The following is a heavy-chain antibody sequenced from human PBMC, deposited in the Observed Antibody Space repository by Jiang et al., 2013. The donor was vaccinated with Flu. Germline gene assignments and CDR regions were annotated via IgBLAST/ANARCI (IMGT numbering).Heavy chain of an antibody. CDR3: ARLDCSGGSCYDYYYYGMDV. Sequence: SLTCTVSGGSISSYYWSWIRQPPGKGLEWIGYIYYSGSTNYNPSLKSRVTISVDTSKNQFSLKLSSVTAADTAVYYCARLDCSGGSCYDYYYYGMDVWGQGTTVTVSS. V-gene: IGHV4-59*08. D-gene: IGHD2-15*01. CDR2: IYYSGST. CDR1: GGSISSYY. J-gene: IGHJ6*02.